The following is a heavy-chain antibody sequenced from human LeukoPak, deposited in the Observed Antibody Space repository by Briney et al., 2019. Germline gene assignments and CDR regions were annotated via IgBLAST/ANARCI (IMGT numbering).Heavy chain of an antibody. D-gene: IGHD3-3*01. Sequence: ASVKVSCKASGYTFTSYDINWVRQATGQGLEWMGWMNPNSGNTGYAQKFQGRVTITWNTSISTAYMELSSLRSEDTAVYYCASGANLWYYDFWSGSPYNWFDPWGQGTLVTVSS. V-gene: IGHV1-8*03. J-gene: IGHJ5*02. CDR2: MNPNSGNT. CDR3: ASGANLWYYDFWSGSPYNWFDP. CDR1: GYTFTSYD.